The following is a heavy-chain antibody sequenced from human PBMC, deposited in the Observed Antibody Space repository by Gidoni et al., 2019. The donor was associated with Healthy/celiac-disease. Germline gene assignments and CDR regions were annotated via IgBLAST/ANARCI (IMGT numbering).Heavy chain of an antibody. J-gene: IGHJ6*02. CDR1: GFPLSSYA. CDR3: ARDHLPYYDFWSDNYYYYYGMDV. CDR2: ISYDGSNK. V-gene: IGHV3-30-3*01. D-gene: IGHD3-3*01. Sequence: QVQLVESGGGVVQPGRSLSLSCAAYGFPLSSYAMHGVRLAPGKGLEWVAVISYDGSNKYYADSVKGRFTISRDNSKNTLYLQMNSLRAEDTAVYYCARDHLPYYDFWSDNYYYYYGMDVWGQGTTVTVSS.